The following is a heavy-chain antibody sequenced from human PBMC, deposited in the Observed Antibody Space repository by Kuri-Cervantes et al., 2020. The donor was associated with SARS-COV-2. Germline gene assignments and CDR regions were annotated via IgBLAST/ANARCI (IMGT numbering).Heavy chain of an antibody. J-gene: IGHJ6*02. V-gene: IGHV4-38-2*02. D-gene: IGHD3-10*01. CDR1: GCSISSGYY. Sequence: SETLSLTCTVSGCSISSGYYWGWIRQPPGKGLEWIGSFYLSGSTYYNPSLKSRVTLSVDTSKNQFSLKLSSVTAADTAVYYCARGEYYYGSAAEPYYYYGMDVWGQGTTVTVSS. CDR3: ARGEYYYGSAAEPYYYYGMDV. CDR2: FYLSGST.